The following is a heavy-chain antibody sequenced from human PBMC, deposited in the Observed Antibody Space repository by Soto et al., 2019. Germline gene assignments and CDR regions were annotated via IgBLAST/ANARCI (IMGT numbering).Heavy chain of an antibody. V-gene: IGHV3-33*01. D-gene: IGHD1-1*01. Sequence: QVHLVESGGGVVQPGRPLRLSCAASGFTFSRYGMHWVRQAPGKGLEWVGVIVRDGGQKQYADSVRGRFTISRDNSKNTLYLEMTSVTVEATAVYYGARDDDVEDNGLDYLGQGTLVTVSS. J-gene: IGHJ4*02. CDR1: GFTFSRYG. CDR3: ARDDDVEDNGLDY. CDR2: IVRDGGQK.